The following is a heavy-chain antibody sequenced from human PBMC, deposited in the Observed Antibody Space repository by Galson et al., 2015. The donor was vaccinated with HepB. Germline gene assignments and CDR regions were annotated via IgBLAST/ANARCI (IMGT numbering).Heavy chain of an antibody. D-gene: IGHD3-22*01. CDR2: ISSDGSNI. J-gene: IGHJ6*02. CDR1: GFIVSDYY. Sequence: SLRPSYAAAGFIVSDYYMTWIREAPGKGMEWVSYISSDGSNIYYADSVRGRITISRDNAKNSVSLQMNSLRAEDTAVYYCARDHSSLQYYYGMDVWGQGTTVTVSS. V-gene: IGHV3-11*01. CDR3: ARDHSSLQYYYGMDV.